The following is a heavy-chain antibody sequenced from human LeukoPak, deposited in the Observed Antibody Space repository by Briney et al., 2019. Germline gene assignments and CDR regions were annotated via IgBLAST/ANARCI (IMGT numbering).Heavy chain of an antibody. Sequence: PGGSLRLSCAASGFTFSSYWMHWVRQVPGKGLVWVSRINRDGSSTSYADSVKGRCTISRDNAKNTLYLQMNSLRAEDTAVYYCARDWDYGSGPAPDYWGQGTLVTVSS. CDR3: ARDWDYGSGPAPDY. CDR2: INRDGSST. D-gene: IGHD3-10*01. CDR1: GFTFSSYW. V-gene: IGHV3-74*01. J-gene: IGHJ4*02.